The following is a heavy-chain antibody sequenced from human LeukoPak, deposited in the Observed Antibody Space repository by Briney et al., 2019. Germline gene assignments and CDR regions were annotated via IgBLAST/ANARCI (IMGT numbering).Heavy chain of an antibody. D-gene: IGHD5-12*01. V-gene: IGHV3-23*01. CDR3: AKGSSGYDWGYYYMDV. CDR2: ISGSGDST. J-gene: IGHJ6*03. Sequence: GGSLRLSCAASGFTFNSYAMSWVRQAPGKGLEWVSAISGSGDSTYYADSVKGRFTISRDNSKNTLYLQMNSLRVEDTAVYHCAKGSSGYDWGYYYMDVWGKGTTVTVSS. CDR1: GFTFNSYA.